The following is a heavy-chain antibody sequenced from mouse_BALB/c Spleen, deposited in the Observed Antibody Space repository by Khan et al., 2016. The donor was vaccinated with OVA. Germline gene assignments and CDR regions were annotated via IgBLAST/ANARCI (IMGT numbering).Heavy chain of an antibody. CDR2: ISYSGGT. CDR1: GYSITSGYA. J-gene: IGHJ2*01. CDR3: ARGNYYGYYFDY. V-gene: IGHV3-2*02. Sequence: VQLKESGPGLVKPSRSLSLTCTVTGYSITSGYAWNWIRQFPGNKLEWMGYISYSGGTSYNPSLKSRISITRDTSKNQFFLQLNSVTTEDTATYYCARGNYYGYYFDYWGQGTPLTVSS. D-gene: IGHD1-1*01.